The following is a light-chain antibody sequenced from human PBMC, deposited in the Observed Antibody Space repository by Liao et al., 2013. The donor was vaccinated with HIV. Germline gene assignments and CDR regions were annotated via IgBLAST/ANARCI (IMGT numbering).Light chain of an antibody. J-gene: IGLJ2*01. CDR3: QTWDSSNMI. Sequence: SYDLTQPPSVSVSPGQTASITCSGYKLGDRYPCWYQQKPGQSPLLVIYKGTKRPSGIPERFSGSQSGNTATLTISGTQTLDEADYYCQTWDSSNMIFGGGTKLTVL. CDR1: KLGDRY. CDR2: KGT. V-gene: IGLV3-1*01.